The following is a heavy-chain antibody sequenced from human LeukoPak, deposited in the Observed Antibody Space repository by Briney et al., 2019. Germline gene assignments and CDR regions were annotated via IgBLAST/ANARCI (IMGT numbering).Heavy chain of an antibody. CDR1: GVSIRSYH. V-gene: IGHV4-4*07. D-gene: IGHD5-12*01. Sequence: PSETLSLTCTVSGVSIRSYHWSWLRQPAGKGLEWIGRFYNSVNANFNPSLKSRVTMSVDTSTNQVSLRLTSVTAADTATYFCARGDYSGYDEFDYWGQGILVTVST. CDR3: ARGDYSGYDEFDY. CDR2: FYNSVNA. J-gene: IGHJ4*02.